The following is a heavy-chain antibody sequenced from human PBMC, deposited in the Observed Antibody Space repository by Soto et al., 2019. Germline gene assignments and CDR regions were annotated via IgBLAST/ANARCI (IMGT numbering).Heavy chain of an antibody. CDR1: GGAFNGYY. CDR2: INHSGTV. Sequence: QVHLQQWGAGLLKPSETLSLTCAVNGGAFNGYYWTWIRQSPGKGLQWIGEINHSGTVDYNPSLKSRVTFSSDTSKKQFSLTLTSVTAADTAVYYCARAGAALVQGSIGGFDYWGQGTLVTVSS. CDR3: ARAGAALVQGSIGGFDY. V-gene: IGHV4-34*01. D-gene: IGHD3-16*01. J-gene: IGHJ4*02.